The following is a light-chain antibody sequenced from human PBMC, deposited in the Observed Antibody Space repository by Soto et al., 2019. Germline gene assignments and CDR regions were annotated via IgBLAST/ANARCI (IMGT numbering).Light chain of an antibody. CDR3: QQRYNWPLT. Sequence: IVLTQSPATLSLSPGERATFSCRASQSITYYLAWYQQKPGQAPRLLIYDASNRATGIPARFSGSGSGTDLTLTISSLEPEDFAVYYCQQRYNWPLTFGGGTTVEIK. CDR2: DAS. CDR1: QSITYY. V-gene: IGKV3-11*01. J-gene: IGKJ4*01.